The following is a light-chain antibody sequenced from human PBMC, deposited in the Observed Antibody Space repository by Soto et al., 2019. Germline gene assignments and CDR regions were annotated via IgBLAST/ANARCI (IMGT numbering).Light chain of an antibody. J-gene: IGLJ1*01. CDR3: CSYAASNIWV. V-gene: IGLV2-23*01. CDR1: SSDVGSYNL. CDR2: EGS. Sequence: ALTQPASVSGSPGQSITISCTGTSSDVGSYNLVSWYQQHPGKAPKLMIYEGSKRPSGVSNRFSGSKSGNTASLTISGLQAEDEADYYCCSYAASNIWVFGNGTKVTV.